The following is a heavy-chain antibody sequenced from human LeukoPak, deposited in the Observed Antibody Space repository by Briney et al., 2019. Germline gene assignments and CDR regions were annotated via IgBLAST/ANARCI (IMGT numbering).Heavy chain of an antibody. Sequence: GGSLRLSCAASTFTFRNYWMSWVRQAPGKGLEWVANIKHDGSEKYYVDSVKGRLTISRDNAKNSLYLQVNSLRAEDTAVYYCARYCSSASCNDAFDMWGQGTMVTVSS. CDR1: TFTFRNYW. J-gene: IGHJ3*02. CDR2: IKHDGSEK. V-gene: IGHV3-7*01. D-gene: IGHD2-2*01. CDR3: ARYCSSASCNDAFDM.